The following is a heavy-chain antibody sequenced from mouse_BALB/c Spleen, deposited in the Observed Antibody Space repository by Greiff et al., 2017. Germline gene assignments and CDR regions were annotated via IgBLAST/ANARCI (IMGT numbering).Heavy chain of an antibody. Sequence: EVKLMESGGGLVKPGGSLKLSCAASGFTFSSYAMSWVRQTPEKRLEWVASISSGGSTYYPDSVKGRFTISRDNARNILYLQMSSLRSEDTAMYYCARDNYRYYGLAMDYWGQGTSVTVSS. CDR3: ARDNYRYYGLAMDY. CDR2: ISSGGST. J-gene: IGHJ4*01. D-gene: IGHD2-14*01. CDR1: GFTFSSYA. V-gene: IGHV5-6-5*01.